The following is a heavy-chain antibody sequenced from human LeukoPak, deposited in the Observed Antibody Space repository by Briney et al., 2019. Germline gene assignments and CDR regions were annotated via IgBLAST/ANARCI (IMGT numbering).Heavy chain of an antibody. CDR2: IIPIFGIA. V-gene: IGHV1-69*04. CDR3: ARETDIVATIPGLFDY. CDR1: GGTFSSYA. D-gene: IGHD5-12*01. Sequence: SVKVYCKASGGTFSSYAISWGRQAPGQGLEWMGRIIPIFGIANYAQKFQGRVTITADKSTSTAYMELSSLRSEDTAVYYCARETDIVATIPGLFDYWGQGTLVTVSS. J-gene: IGHJ4*02.